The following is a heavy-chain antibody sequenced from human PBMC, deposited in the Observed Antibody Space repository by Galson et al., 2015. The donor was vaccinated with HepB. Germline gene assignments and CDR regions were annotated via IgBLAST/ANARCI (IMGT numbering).Heavy chain of an antibody. V-gene: IGHV3-11*06. J-gene: IGHJ4*02. CDR1: GFTFSDSY. CDR2: IRTTSSYI. D-gene: IGHD6-13*01. Sequence: SLRLSCAASGFTFSDSYMSWIRQAPGKGLEWVSYIRTTSSYINYADSVKGRFTIPRDNAKNSLYLQMNSLRAEDTAVYYCARHRGQRLVFDYWGQGALVTVSS. CDR3: ARHRGQRLVFDY.